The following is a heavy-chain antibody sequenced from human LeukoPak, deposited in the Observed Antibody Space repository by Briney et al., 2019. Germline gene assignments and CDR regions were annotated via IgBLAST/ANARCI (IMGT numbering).Heavy chain of an antibody. CDR2: IDQEGGEK. CDR1: AFTFSNYW. D-gene: IGHD3-22*01. J-gene: IGHJ4*02. CDR3: ARSNYYEELFDY. Sequence: GGSLRLSCRASAFTFSNYWMTWVRQAPGKGLEWVANIDQEGGEKRYVGSVRGRFTISRDNAQNLLFLQMNRLRVEDTAVYYCARSNYYEELFDYWGQGTLVTVSS. V-gene: IGHV3-7*01.